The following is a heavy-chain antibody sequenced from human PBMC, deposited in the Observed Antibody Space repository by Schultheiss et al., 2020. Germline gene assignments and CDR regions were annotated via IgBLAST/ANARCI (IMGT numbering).Heavy chain of an antibody. Sequence: ASVKVSCKASGYTFTSYGISWVRQAPGQGLEWMGWMNPNSGNTGYAQKFQGRVTMTRNTSISTAYMELSSLRSEDTAVYYCAKTYHSSSWYYDLWGQGTLVTVSS. CDR2: MNPNSGNT. V-gene: IGHV1-8*02. CDR1: GYTFTSYG. CDR3: AKTYHSSSWYYDL. D-gene: IGHD6-13*01. J-gene: IGHJ5*02.